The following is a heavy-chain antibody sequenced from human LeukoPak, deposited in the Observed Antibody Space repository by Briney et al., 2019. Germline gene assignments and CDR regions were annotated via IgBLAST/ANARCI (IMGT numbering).Heavy chain of an antibody. Sequence: ASVKVSCKASGYTFTSYGISWVRQAPGQGLEWMGWISAYNGNTNYAQKFQGRVTMTRDTSTSTVYMELSSLRSEDTAVYYCAREVAAGYFDYWGQGTLVTVSS. V-gene: IGHV1-18*01. CDR2: ISAYNGNT. J-gene: IGHJ4*02. D-gene: IGHD6-13*01. CDR1: GYTFTSYG. CDR3: AREVAAGYFDY.